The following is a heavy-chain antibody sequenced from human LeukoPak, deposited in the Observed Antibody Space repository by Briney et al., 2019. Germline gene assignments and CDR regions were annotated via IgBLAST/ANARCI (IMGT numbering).Heavy chain of an antibody. CDR1: GGSISSYY. Sequence: PPETLCLTCTVSGGSISSYYWSWICQPPGKGLEYIGYIYYTGSTTYNPSLESPVIISVDTSKNQFSLQLPSVTAADTAVYHCARETYCSGGTCFFGPDYWGQGALVTV. CDR3: ARETYCSGGTCFFGPDY. D-gene: IGHD2-15*01. CDR2: IYYTGST. J-gene: IGHJ4*02. V-gene: IGHV4-59*12.